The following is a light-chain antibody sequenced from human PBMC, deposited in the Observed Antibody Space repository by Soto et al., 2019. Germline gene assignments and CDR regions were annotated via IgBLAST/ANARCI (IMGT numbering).Light chain of an antibody. CDR2: GIS. Sequence: ENVLTQSPGTLSLSPGEGATRSCRATQSVTSRYFAWYQQKPGQAPRLLIYGISSRATDIPDRFSGSGSGTDYTLTISRLEPEDFGVYYCQQYSTLPHTFGQGTKLEVK. CDR1: QSVTSRY. V-gene: IGKV3-20*01. J-gene: IGKJ2*01. CDR3: QQYSTLPHT.